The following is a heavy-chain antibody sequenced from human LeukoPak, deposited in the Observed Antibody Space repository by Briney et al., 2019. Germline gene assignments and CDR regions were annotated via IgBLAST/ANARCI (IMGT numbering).Heavy chain of an antibody. J-gene: IGHJ3*02. CDR1: GFTFSNAW. CDR3: TTGLTGDIVVVAAAMTGAFDI. Sequence: GGSLRLSCAASGFTFSNAWMSWVRQAQGKGLEWVGRIKSKTDGGTTDYAAPVKGRFTISRDDSKNTLYLQMNSLKAEDTAVYYCTTGLTGDIVVVAAAMTGAFDIWGEGTMVTVSS. CDR2: IKSKTDGGTT. D-gene: IGHD2-2*01. V-gene: IGHV3-15*01.